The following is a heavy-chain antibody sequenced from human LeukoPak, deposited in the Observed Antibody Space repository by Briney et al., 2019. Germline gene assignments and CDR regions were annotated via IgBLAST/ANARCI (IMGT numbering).Heavy chain of an antibody. D-gene: IGHD1-26*01. Sequence: GGSLRLSCAASGFTFSSYSMNWVRQAPGKGLEWVSSISSSSSYIYYADSVKGRFTISRDNAKNSLYLQMNSLRAEDTAVYYCARRGAHYYYYMDVWGKGTTVTVSS. CDR1: GFTFSSYS. CDR3: ARRGAHYYYYMDV. V-gene: IGHV3-21*01. CDR2: ISSSSSYI. J-gene: IGHJ6*03.